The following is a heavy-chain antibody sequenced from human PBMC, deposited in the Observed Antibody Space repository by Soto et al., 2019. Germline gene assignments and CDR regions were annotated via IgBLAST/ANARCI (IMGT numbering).Heavy chain of an antibody. CDR3: AKLWMGYCSGGTCRDY. Sequence: GGSLRLSCVASGFTFNTYGIHWDRQAPGKGLEWVAVVSYDARHKFYGDSVKGRFTISRDTSSHTVYLQMNSLRDEDSAVYYCAKLWMGYCSGGTCRDYWGQGTLVTVSS. J-gene: IGHJ4*02. D-gene: IGHD2-15*01. CDR1: GFTFNTYG. V-gene: IGHV3-30*18. CDR2: VSYDARHK.